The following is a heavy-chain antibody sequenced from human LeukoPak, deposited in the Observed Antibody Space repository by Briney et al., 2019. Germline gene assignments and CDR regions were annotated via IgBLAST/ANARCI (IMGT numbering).Heavy chain of an antibody. D-gene: IGHD2-21*02. V-gene: IGHV3-21*04. CDR2: ISSSSSYI. Sequence: GGSLRLSCAASGFTFSSYSMNWVRQAPGKGLEWVSSISSSSSYIYYADSVKGRFTISRDSSQNTLYLQMNSLRAEDTAMYYCARGGGAFCGGDRQRNFDSWGQGALVTVSS. J-gene: IGHJ4*02. CDR1: GFTFSSYS. CDR3: ARGGGAFCGGDRQRNFDS.